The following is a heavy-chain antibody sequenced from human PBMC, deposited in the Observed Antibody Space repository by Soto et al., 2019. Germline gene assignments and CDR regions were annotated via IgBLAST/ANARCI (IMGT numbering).Heavy chain of an antibody. V-gene: IGHV4-30-2*01. CDR1: GGSISSGGYS. CDR3: ARVVGVTVFDY. CDR2: IYHSGST. D-gene: IGHD1-20*01. Sequence: QLQLQESGSGLVKPSQTLSLTCAVSGGSISSGGYSWSWIRQPPGKGLEWIGYIYHSGSTYYNPSLKIRVTISVDRSNNQFSLKLSSVTAADTAVYYCARVVGVTVFDYWGQGTLVTVSS. J-gene: IGHJ4*02.